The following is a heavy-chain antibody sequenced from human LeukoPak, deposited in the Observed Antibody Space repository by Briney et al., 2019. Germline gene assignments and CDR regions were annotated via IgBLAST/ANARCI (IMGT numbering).Heavy chain of an antibody. J-gene: IGHJ5*02. V-gene: IGHV3-49*03. CDR3: TKSRFYDYVWGGS. CDR2: IRSKAYGGTT. Sequence: GGSLRLSCTASGISIGDYAMSWFRQAPGKGLEWVSLIRSKAYGGTTEYAASVEGRFTISRDDSKSIAYLQMNSLKTEDTAVYYCTKSRFYDYVWGGSWGRGTLVTVSS. CDR1: GISIGDYA. D-gene: IGHD3-16*01.